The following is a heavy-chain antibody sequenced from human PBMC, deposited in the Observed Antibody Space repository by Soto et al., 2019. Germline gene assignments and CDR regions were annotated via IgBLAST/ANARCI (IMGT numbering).Heavy chain of an antibody. CDR2: IDPSDSQT. CDR3: ARLIQSSGYY. D-gene: IGHD3-22*01. CDR1: GYSYAGYW. V-gene: IGHV5-10-1*01. J-gene: IGHJ4*02. Sequence: PSESREISCTGSGYSYAGYWITWVHQKPGKGLEWMGRIDPSDSQTYYSPSFRGHVTISADKSITTAFLQWSSLKASDTAMYYCARLIQSSGYYWGQGTLVTVS.